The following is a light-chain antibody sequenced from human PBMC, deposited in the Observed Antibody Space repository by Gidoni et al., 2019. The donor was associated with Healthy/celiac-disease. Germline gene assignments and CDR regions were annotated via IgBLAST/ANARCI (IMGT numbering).Light chain of an antibody. CDR2: GAS. CDR3: QQYGSSSYT. CDR1: QSVSSSY. J-gene: IGKJ2*01. V-gene: IGKV3-20*01. Sequence: EIVLTQSPGTLSLSPGERATLSCRASQSVSSSYLAWYQQKPGKAPRLLIYGASSRDTGIPARFSGSGSGTDFTLTIIRLEPEDFAVYYCQQYGSSSYTFGQGTKLEIK.